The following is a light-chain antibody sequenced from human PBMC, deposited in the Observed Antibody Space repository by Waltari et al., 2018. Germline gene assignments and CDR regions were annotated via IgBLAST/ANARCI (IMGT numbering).Light chain of an antibody. V-gene: IGLV2-23*01. CDR2: EGS. CDR1: SSDVGSYNL. CDR3: CSYAGSSTVV. J-gene: IGLJ2*01. Sequence: QSALTHPASVSGSPGQSLTISSTAPSSDVGSYNLVSWYQQHPGKAPKLMIYEGSKRPSGVSNRFSGSKSGNTASLTISGLQAEDEADYYCCSYAGSSTVVFGGGTKLTVL.